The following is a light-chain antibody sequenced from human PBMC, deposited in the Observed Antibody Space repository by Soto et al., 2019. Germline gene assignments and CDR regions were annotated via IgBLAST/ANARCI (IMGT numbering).Light chain of an antibody. CDR2: EVT. J-gene: IGLJ1*01. CDR3: SSHTSSNTRV. V-gene: IGLV2-14*01. CDR1: SSDVGGYNY. Sequence: QSALTQPASVSGSPGQSITISCTGTSSDVGGYNYVSWYQQHPGKAPKLIIYEVTIRPSGISYRFSGSKSGNTASLTISGLQAEDEADYYCSSHTSSNTRVFGTGTQLTVL.